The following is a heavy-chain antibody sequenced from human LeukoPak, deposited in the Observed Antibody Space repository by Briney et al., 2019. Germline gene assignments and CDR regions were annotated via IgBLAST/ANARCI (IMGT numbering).Heavy chain of an antibody. D-gene: IGHD3-3*01. Sequence: PGGSLRLSCAACGFTFSSYAMSWVRQAPGKGLEWVSAISGSGGSTYYADSVKGRITISRDNSKNTLYLQMNSLRADDTAVYYCAKYGGRVFGEVSDACDIWGQGTMVTLSS. CDR2: ISGSGGST. J-gene: IGHJ3*02. V-gene: IGHV3-23*01. CDR1: GFTFSSYA. CDR3: AKYGGRVFGEVSDACDI.